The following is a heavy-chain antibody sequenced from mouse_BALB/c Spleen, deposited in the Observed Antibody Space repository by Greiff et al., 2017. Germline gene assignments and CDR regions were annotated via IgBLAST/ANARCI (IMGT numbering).Heavy chain of an antibody. D-gene: IGHD2-10*02. CDR3: ARQRYCNYALYYAMDY. V-gene: IGHV5-6-2*01. J-gene: IGHJ4*01. Sequence: EVLLVESGGGLVKLGGSLKLSCAASGFTFSSYYMSWVRQTPEKRLELVAAINSNGGSTYYPDTVKGRFTISRDNAKNTLYLQMSSLKSEDTALYYCARQRYCNYALYYAMDYWGRGTSVTVSS. CDR2: INSNGGST. CDR1: GFTFSSYY.